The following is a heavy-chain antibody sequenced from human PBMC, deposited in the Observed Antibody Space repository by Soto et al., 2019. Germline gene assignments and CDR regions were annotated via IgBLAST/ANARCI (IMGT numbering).Heavy chain of an antibody. CDR2: VSHVDPT. J-gene: IGHJ5*02. D-gene: IGHD1-7*01. CDR1: GGSLGGYY. CDR3: ARAYLTGTTPPYNWFDR. V-gene: IGHV4-34*01. Sequence: SETLSLTCTVHGGSLGGYYWNWIRQSPGKALEWIGEVSHVDPTNYNPSLKGRATISLDTPKNQFSLKLTSMTAADTAVYYCARAYLTGTTPPYNWFDRWGQGTLVTVSS.